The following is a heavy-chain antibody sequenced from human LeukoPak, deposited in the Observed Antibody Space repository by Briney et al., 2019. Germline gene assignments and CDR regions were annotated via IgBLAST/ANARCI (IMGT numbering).Heavy chain of an antibody. Sequence: PSETLSLTCTVSGGSISSYYWSWTRQPPGKGLEWIGYIYYSGSTNYNPSLKSRVTISVDTSKNQFSLKLSSVTAADTAVYYCARDARVIGAFDIWGQGTMVTVSS. CDR2: IYYSGST. CDR3: ARDARVIGAFDI. D-gene: IGHD2/OR15-2a*01. J-gene: IGHJ3*02. V-gene: IGHV4-59*01. CDR1: GGSISSYY.